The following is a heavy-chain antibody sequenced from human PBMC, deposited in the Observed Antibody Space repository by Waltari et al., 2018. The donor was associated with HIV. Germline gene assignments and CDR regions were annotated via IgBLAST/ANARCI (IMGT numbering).Heavy chain of an antibody. J-gene: IGHJ3*01. Sequence: EVQLLESGGGLVQPGGSLRLSCAASGFNFRTYSRTWVRLAPGKGREWVSAISGSCATTYYADSVKGRFTISRDNSKNTLNLQMNSLRGEDTALYYCAKVRSDSKWYLGAFDVWGQGTMVTVSS. CDR1: GFNFRTYS. CDR3: AKVRSDSKWYLGAFDV. D-gene: IGHD4-4*01. V-gene: IGHV3-23*01. CDR2: ISGSCATT.